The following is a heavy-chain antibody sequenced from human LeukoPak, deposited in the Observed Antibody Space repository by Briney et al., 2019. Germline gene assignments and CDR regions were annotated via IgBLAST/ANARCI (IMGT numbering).Heavy chain of an antibody. J-gene: IGHJ1*01. D-gene: IGHD6-19*01. CDR2: ISYSGST. CDR1: GDSFSRRSSY. Sequence: SETLSLTCTASGDSFSRRSSYWGWLRQPPGKGLEWIGSISYSGSTSYNPSLKSRVTISVDTSKSQFSLKLTSVTAADTAVYYCARQRDIAVAGPRIKCFQHWGQGTLVTVSS. V-gene: IGHV4-39*01. CDR3: ARQRDIAVAGPRIKCFQH.